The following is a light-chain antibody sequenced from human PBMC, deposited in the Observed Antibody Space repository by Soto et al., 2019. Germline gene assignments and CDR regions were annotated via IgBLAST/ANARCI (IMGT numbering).Light chain of an antibody. CDR1: QYIDTY. Sequence: DIQMTQSPSSLSASVGDRVTITCRASQYIDTYLNWYQQKPGKAPNLLIYAASSLQSGVPSRFSGSGSGTDFTLTFSSLQPEDFATYYCRQTYSTSWTFGQGTKVEIK. CDR3: RQTYSTSWT. J-gene: IGKJ1*01. CDR2: AAS. V-gene: IGKV1-39*01.